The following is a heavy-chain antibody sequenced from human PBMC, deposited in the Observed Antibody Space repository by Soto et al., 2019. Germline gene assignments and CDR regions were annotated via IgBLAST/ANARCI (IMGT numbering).Heavy chain of an antibody. CDR2: IVPTVDTS. V-gene: IGHV1-69*14. CDR3: VRVVAIPGYPDN. CDR1: GATFSSYA. Sequence: QVQLVQSGAEVRQPASSVKVSCKTSGATFSSYAITWVRQAPGQGLEWMGGIVPTVDTSTYAQKFQGRVTITAGKFTNTVYMELSSLRPDDTAVYYCVRVVAIPGYPDNWGQGTLVTVSS. J-gene: IGHJ4*02. D-gene: IGHD5-12*01.